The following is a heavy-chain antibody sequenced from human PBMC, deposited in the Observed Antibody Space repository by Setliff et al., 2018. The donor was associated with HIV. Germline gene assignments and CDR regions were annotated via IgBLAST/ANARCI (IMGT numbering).Heavy chain of an antibody. CDR1: GGSISSSSYY. CDR3: ARAKYYYDTSAYYGSRDWYFDL. D-gene: IGHD3-22*01. V-gene: IGHV4-39*07. CDR2: IYYSGDS. J-gene: IGHJ2*01. Sequence: SETLSLTCTVSGGSISSSSYYWDWIRQPPGKGLEWIATIYYSGDSHYNPSLKSRVTISVDTSKNQFSLKLNSVTAADSAVYYCARAKYYYDTSAYYGSRDWYFDLWGRGTLVTVSS.